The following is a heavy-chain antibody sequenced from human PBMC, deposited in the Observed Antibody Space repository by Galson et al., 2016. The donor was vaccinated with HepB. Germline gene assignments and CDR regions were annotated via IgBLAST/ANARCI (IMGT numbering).Heavy chain of an antibody. CDR3: ARATDSSWHNFDY. CDR1: GFSFSTYV. CDR2: ISNDGNIK. V-gene: IGHV3-30*01. D-gene: IGHD6-13*01. Sequence: SLRLSCAASGFSFSTYVMHWVRQAPGKGPQWVTVISNDGNIKTYADSVKGRFTISRDNSRYTVFLQMNSLGPEDTAVYYCARATDSSWHNFDYWGQGALVTASS. J-gene: IGHJ4*02.